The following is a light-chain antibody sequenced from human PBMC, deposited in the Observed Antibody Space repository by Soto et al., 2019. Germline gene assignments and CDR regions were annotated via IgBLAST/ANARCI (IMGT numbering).Light chain of an antibody. CDR1: SSNIGSNY. J-gene: IGLJ3*02. Sequence: QSVLTQPPSASGTPGQRVTISCSGSSSNIGSNYVYWYQQLPGTAPKLLIYRNNQRPSGLPDRFSGSKSGTSASLAISGLRSEDGANYYCAAWDDSLSGVVFGGGTKLTVL. V-gene: IGLV1-47*01. CDR2: RNN. CDR3: AAWDDSLSGVV.